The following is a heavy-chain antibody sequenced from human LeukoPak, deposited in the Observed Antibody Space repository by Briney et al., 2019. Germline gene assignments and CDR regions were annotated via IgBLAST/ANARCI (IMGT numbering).Heavy chain of an antibody. CDR2: ISGSGGST. V-gene: IGHV3-23*01. CDR1: GFTFSSYA. J-gene: IGHJ4*02. CDR3: AKGGSGSYYYLSDY. D-gene: IGHD1-26*01. Sequence: GGSLRFSCAASGFTFSSYAMNWVRQAPGKGVEWVSAISGSGGSTYYADSVKRRFTISRDNSKNTLYLQMNSLRAEDTAVYYCAKGGSGSYYYLSDYWGQGTLVTVSS.